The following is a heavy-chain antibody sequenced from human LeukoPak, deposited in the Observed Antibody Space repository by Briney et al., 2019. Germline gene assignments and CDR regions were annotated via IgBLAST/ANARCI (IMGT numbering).Heavy chain of an antibody. CDR3: ARPNTYYDILTGYNNWFDP. V-gene: IGHV1-18*01. CDR1: GYTFTSYG. J-gene: IGHJ5*02. CDR2: ISAYNGNT. Sequence: ASVKVSCKASGYTFTSYGISWVRQAPGQGLEWMGWISAYNGNTNYAQKLQGRVTMTTDTSTSTAYMELRSLRSGDTAVYYCARPNTYYDILTGYNNWFDPWGQGTLVTVSS. D-gene: IGHD3-9*01.